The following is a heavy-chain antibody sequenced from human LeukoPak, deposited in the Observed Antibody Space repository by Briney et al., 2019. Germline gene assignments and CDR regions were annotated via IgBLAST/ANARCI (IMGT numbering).Heavy chain of an antibody. Sequence: SETLSLTCTVSGGSISSYYWSWIRQPPGKGLEWIGYIYYSGSTNYNPSLKSRVTISVDTSKNQFSLKLSSVTAADTAVYYCARRAFYGPLDYWGQGTLVTVSS. V-gene: IGHV4-59*08. CDR3: ARRAFYGPLDY. CDR2: IYYSGST. J-gene: IGHJ4*02. CDR1: GGSISSYY. D-gene: IGHD3-16*01.